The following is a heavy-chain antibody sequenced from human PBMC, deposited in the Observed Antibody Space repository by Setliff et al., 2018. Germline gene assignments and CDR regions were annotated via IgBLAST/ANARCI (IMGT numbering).Heavy chain of an antibody. D-gene: IGHD6-25*01. CDR1: GFTFSNYW. V-gene: IGHV3-7*01. J-gene: IGHJ5*02. CDR2: IKRDGSVT. Sequence: GSLRLSCVTSGFTFSNYWRTWVRQAPGKGLEWLANIKRDGSVTKYGDSVKGRFTISRDNAKNTLYLQMNNLRAEDTAVFYCVPGRGSWGQGALVTVSS. CDR3: VPGRGS.